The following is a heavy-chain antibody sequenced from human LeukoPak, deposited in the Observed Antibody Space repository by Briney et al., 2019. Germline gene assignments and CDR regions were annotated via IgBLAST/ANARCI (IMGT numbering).Heavy chain of an antibody. CDR3: ARYVRFLEWLLPEDWFDP. D-gene: IGHD3-3*01. Sequence: SQTLSLTSTVSGGSISSGGYYWSWIRQHPGKGLEWIGYIYYSGSTYYNPSLKSRVTISVDTSKNQFSLRLSSVTAADTAVYYCARYVRFLEWLLPEDWFDPWGQGTLVTVSS. CDR1: GGSISSGGYY. V-gene: IGHV4-31*03. CDR2: IYYSGST. J-gene: IGHJ5*02.